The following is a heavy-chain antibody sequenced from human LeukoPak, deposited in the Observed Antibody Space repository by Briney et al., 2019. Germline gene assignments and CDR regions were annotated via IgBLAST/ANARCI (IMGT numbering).Heavy chain of an antibody. J-gene: IGHJ1*01. CDR1: GFTFSSYA. Sequence: PGGSLRLSCAASGFTFSSYAMSWVRQAPGKGLEWVSAISGSGGSTYYADSVKGRFTISRDNSKNPLYLQMNSLRAEDTAVYYCAKDGGHYDILTGYYPPAEYFQHWGQGTLVTVSS. V-gene: IGHV3-23*01. CDR3: AKDGGHYDILTGYYPPAEYFQH. CDR2: ISGSGGST. D-gene: IGHD3-9*01.